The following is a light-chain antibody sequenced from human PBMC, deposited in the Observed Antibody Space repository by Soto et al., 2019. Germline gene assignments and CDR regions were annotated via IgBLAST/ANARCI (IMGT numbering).Light chain of an antibody. CDR3: CSYAGSSTWV. CDR2: EGS. Sequence: QSALTQPASVSGSPGQSITISCTGTNSDVGSYNLVSWYQQHPGKAPKLMFYEGSKRPSGVSNRFSGSMSGNTASLTISGLQAEDEADYYCCSYAGSSTWVFGGGTQLTVL. CDR1: NSDVGSYNL. J-gene: IGLJ3*02. V-gene: IGLV2-23*01.